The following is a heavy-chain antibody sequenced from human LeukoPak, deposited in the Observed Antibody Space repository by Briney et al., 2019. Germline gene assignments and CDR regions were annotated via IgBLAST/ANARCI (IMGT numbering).Heavy chain of an antibody. V-gene: IGHV7-4-1*02. D-gene: IGHD2-21*02. J-gene: IGHJ4*02. Sequence: GASVNVSCKASGYTFTSYAMNWVRQAPGQGLESMGWINTNTGNPTYAQGFTGRFVFSLDTSVSTAYLQISSLKAEDTAVYYCARALNLVVTAPMGYWGQGTLVTVSS. CDR1: GYTFTSYA. CDR2: INTNTGNP. CDR3: ARALNLVVTAPMGY.